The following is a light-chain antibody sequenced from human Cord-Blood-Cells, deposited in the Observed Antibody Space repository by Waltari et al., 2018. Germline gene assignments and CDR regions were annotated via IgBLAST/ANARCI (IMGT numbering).Light chain of an antibody. CDR3: QQYGSSPET. CDR1: QSVSSSY. Sequence: EIVLTQSPGTLSLSPVERATLPCSASQSVSSSYVAWYQQKPGQAPRLLIYGASSRATGIPQRFSGSGSGTDFTLTISRLEPEDFAVYYCQQYGSSPETFGQGTKLEIK. CDR2: GAS. V-gene: IGKV3-20*01. J-gene: IGKJ2*01.